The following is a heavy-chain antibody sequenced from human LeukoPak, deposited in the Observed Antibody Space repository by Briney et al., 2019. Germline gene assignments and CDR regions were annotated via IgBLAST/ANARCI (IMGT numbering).Heavy chain of an antibody. J-gene: IGHJ4*02. D-gene: IGHD3-9*01. CDR1: GFTFSSYA. CDR3: AKGGGILTGEVDY. CDR2: ISSSGGST. V-gene: IGHV3-23*01. Sequence: GGSLRLSCAASGFTFSSYAMSWVRQAPGKGLEWVSVISSSGGSTYYADSVKGRFTISRDNSKNTLYLQMNSLRAEDTAVYYCAKGGGILTGEVDYWGQGTLVTVSS.